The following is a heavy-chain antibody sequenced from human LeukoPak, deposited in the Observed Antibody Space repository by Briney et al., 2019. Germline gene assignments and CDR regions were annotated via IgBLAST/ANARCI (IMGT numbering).Heavy chain of an antibody. D-gene: IGHD2-21*01. V-gene: IGHV3-11*01. J-gene: IGHJ4*02. CDR1: GFTFSSYA. CDR2: ITSASIV. CDR3: ARSDHLNLLAYFDY. Sequence: PGGSLRLSCVASGFTFSSYAMSWIRQAPGKGLEWVSYITSASIVFYADSVKGRFIISRDNAKNSLYLQMNSLRAEDTAVYYCARSDHLNLLAYFDYWGQGSLVTVSS.